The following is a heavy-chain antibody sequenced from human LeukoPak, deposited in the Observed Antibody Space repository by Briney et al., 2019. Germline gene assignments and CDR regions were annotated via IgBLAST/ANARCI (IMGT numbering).Heavy chain of an antibody. CDR3: ARGGSGGYERPVDAFDI. J-gene: IGHJ3*02. CDR1: GRSISCYY. V-gene: IGHV4-4*07. CDR2: IYTSGST. Sequence: MASETLSLTCTVSGRSISCYYWSWLRQPGGKGLEWIARIYTSGSTNYEPSLKSRVTMSVDTSKNQFSLKLSSVTAADTAVYYCARGGSGGYERPVDAFDIWGQGTMVTVSS. D-gene: IGHD5-12*01.